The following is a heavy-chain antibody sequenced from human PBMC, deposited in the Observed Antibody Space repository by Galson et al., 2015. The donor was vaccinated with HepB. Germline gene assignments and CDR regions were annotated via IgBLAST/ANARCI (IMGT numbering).Heavy chain of an antibody. Sequence: SLRLSCAASGFTFSSYGMHWVRQAPGKGLEWVAVISYDGSNRYYADSVKGRFTISRDNSKNTLYLQMDSLRVEDTAVYYCAKDHYGDFRYYYYMDVWGKGTTVTVSS. V-gene: IGHV3-30*18. CDR3: AKDHYGDFRYYYYMDV. D-gene: IGHD4-17*01. CDR1: GFTFSSYG. J-gene: IGHJ6*03. CDR2: ISYDGSNR.